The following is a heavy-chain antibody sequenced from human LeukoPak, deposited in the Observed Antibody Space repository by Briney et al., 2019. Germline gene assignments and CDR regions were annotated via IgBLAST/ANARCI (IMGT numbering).Heavy chain of an antibody. Sequence: SETLSLTCAVYGGSFSGYYWGWIRQPPGKGLEWIGSIHHSGSTYYNPSLKSRVTISEDTSKNQFSLKLNSVTAADTAAYYCAREANWNYGYWGQGTLVTVSS. J-gene: IGHJ4*02. CDR1: GGSFSGYY. CDR2: IHHSGST. D-gene: IGHD1-7*01. CDR3: AREANWNYGY. V-gene: IGHV4-38-2*02.